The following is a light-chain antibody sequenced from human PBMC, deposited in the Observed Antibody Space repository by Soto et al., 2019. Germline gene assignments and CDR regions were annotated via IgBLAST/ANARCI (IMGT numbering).Light chain of an antibody. CDR1: QSVSSY. CDR3: QQYNNWPYT. V-gene: IGKV3-15*01. CDR2: GAS. Sequence: EIVLTQSPATLSLSPGERATLSCRASQSVSSYLAWYQQKPGQAPRLLIYGASTRATGIPARFSGRWSGTEFHSPLRSLQSEDFAGYYCQQYNNWPYTFGQGTKLEIK. J-gene: IGKJ2*01.